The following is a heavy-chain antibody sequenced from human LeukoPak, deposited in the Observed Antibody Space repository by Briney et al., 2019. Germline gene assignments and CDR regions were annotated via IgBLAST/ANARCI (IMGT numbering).Heavy chain of an antibody. V-gene: IGHV3-23*01. Sequence: GGSLRLSCAASGFAFSSYGMSWVRQAPGKGLEWVSAISGSGGSTYYADSVKGRFTISRDNSKNTLYLQMNSLRAEDTAVYYCARETNDFWSGYFFDYWGQGTLVTVSS. J-gene: IGHJ4*02. CDR1: GFAFSSYG. CDR2: ISGSGGST. D-gene: IGHD3-3*01. CDR3: ARETNDFWSGYFFDY.